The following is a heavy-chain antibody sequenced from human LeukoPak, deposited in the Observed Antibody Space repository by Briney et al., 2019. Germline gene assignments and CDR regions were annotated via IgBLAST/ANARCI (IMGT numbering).Heavy chain of an antibody. D-gene: IGHD4-17*01. Sequence: SETLSLTCTVSGGSISSYYWSWIRQPPGKGLEWIGYIYYSGSTNYNPSLKSRVTISVDTSKNQFSLKLSSVTAADTAVYYCARANYGDYPIFDYWGQGTLVTVSS. CDR2: IYYSGST. J-gene: IGHJ4*02. CDR1: GGSISSYY. V-gene: IGHV4-59*01. CDR3: ARANYGDYPIFDY.